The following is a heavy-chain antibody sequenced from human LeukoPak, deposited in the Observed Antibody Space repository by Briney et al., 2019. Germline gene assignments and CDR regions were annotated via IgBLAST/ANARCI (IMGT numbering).Heavy chain of an antibody. J-gene: IGHJ6*02. CDR2: INPSGGST. D-gene: IGHD4-11*01. CDR1: GYTFTGYY. V-gene: IGHV1-46*01. Sequence: GASVKVSCKASGYTFTGYYMHWVRQAPGQGLEWMGIINPSGGSTSYAQKFQGRVTMTRDTSTSTVYMELSSLRSEDTAVYYCARSSTVTTRPVGYYYYGMDVWGQGTTVTVSS. CDR3: ARSSTVTTRPVGYYYYGMDV.